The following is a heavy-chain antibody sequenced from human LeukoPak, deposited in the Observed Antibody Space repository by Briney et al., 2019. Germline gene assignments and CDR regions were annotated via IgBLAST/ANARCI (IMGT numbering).Heavy chain of an antibody. V-gene: IGHV3-23*01. Sequence: PGGSLRLSCAASGFTFSSYAMSWVRQAPGKGLEWVSAISDSGGRTYYADSVKGRFTISRDNSKNTLYLQMNSLRAEDTAVYYCAKGRLTIFGVVSTFDYWGQGTLVTVSS. J-gene: IGHJ4*02. D-gene: IGHD3-3*01. CDR3: AKGRLTIFGVVSTFDY. CDR2: ISDSGGRT. CDR1: GFTFSSYA.